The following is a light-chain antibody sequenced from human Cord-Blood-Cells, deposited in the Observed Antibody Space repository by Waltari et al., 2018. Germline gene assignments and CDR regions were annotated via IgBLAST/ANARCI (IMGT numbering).Light chain of an antibody. J-gene: IGLJ3*02. CDR1: SSNSGSGYD. Sequence: QSVLTQPPSVSGAPGQRVTISCTGSSSNSGSGYDVHWYQQHPGTAPKLLIYGNSNRPSGVPDRVAGSKSGTSASLAMTGLQAEDEADYYCQSYDSSLSGWVFGGGTKLTVL. CDR3: QSYDSSLSGWV. CDR2: GNS. V-gene: IGLV1-40*01.